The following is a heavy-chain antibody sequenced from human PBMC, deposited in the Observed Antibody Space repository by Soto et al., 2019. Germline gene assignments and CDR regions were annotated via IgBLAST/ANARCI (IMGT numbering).Heavy chain of an antibody. D-gene: IGHD6-19*01. Sequence: QVQLVQSGAEVKKPGSSVKVSCKASGGTFSSYTISWVRQAPGQGLEWMGRIIPILGIANYAQKLQGRVTITADKSTSTAYMELSRLRSEDTAVYYCAREGMGSGWSTSFDYWGQGTLVTVSS. CDR2: IIPILGIA. CDR3: AREGMGSGWSTSFDY. CDR1: GGTFSSYT. V-gene: IGHV1-69*08. J-gene: IGHJ4*02.